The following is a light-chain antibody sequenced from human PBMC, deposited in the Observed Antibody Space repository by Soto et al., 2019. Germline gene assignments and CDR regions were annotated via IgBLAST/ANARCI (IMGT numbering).Light chain of an antibody. V-gene: IGLV2-23*01. Sequence: QSALTQPASVSGSPGQXXTISCTGSSSDVGSYNLVSWHQQYPGKAPKLMIYEGSKRPSGVSNRFSGSKSGNTASLTISGLQAEDEADYYCCSYAGRSTLVFGGGTKVTVL. J-gene: IGLJ3*02. CDR2: EGS. CDR3: CSYAGRSTLV. CDR1: SSDVGSYNL.